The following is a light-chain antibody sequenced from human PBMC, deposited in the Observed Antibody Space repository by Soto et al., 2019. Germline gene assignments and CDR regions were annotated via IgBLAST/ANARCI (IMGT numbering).Light chain of an antibody. CDR2: DVS. J-gene: IGLJ1*01. CDR3: CSYAGRYTYV. CDR1: SSDVGGYNY. V-gene: IGLV2-11*01. Sequence: QSVLTQPGSVPGSPGQSVIISCTVISSDVGGYNYVSWYQQHPGKAPKLIIYDVSKRPSGVPDRFSGSKSSNTASLTISGLQAEDEADYYCCSYAGRYTYVFGTGTKVTVL.